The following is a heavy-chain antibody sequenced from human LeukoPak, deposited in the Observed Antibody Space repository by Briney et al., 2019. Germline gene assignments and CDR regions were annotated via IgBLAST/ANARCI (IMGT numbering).Heavy chain of an antibody. CDR1: GFTLSSYS. CDR2: IDSDTYGNTI. D-gene: IGHD4-17*01. J-gene: IGHJ4*02. Sequence: GGSLRLSCAASGFTLSSYSMNWVRQAPGKGLEWISYIDSDTYGNTIYYADIVRGRFTISRDNAKNSPYLQMNSLRDEDTALYYCVRDRDYAFDYWGQGTLVTVSS. V-gene: IGHV3-48*02. CDR3: VRDRDYAFDY.